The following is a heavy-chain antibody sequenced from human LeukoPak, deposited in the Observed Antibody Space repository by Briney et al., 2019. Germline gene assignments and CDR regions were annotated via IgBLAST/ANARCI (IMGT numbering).Heavy chain of an antibody. J-gene: IGHJ4*02. Sequence: GASVKVSCKASGYRFSSFGISWVRQAPGQGLEWMGWISIYNGNTKHAQNFQGRVTMTTDTSTSTADMELRSLRSDDTAVYYCARVNRPILTGPGGYFDYWGQGTLVTVSS. V-gene: IGHV1-18*01. CDR3: ARVNRPILTGPGGYFDY. CDR2: ISIYNGNT. CDR1: GYRFSSFG. D-gene: IGHD3-9*01.